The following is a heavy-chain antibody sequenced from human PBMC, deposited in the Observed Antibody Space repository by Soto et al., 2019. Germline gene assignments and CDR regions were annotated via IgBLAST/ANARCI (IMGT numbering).Heavy chain of an antibody. CDR2: FDPEDGET. D-gene: IGHD2-15*01. V-gene: IGHV1-24*01. CDR3: ATPRPCSGGSCYFWIAFDI. CDR1: GYTLTELS. Sequence: GASVKVSCKVSGYTLTELSMHWVRQAPGKGLEWMGGFDPEDGETIYAQKFQGRVTMTEDTSTDTAYMELSSLRSEDTAVYYCATPRPCSGGSCYFWIAFDIWGQGTMVTVAS. J-gene: IGHJ3*02.